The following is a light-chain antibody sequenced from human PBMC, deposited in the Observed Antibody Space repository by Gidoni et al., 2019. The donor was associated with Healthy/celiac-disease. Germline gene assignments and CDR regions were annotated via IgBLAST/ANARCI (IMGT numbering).Light chain of an antibody. CDR2: LGS. V-gene: IGKV2-28*01. CDR1: QSLLHSNGYNY. J-gene: IGKJ1*01. Sequence: SVMTQSPLSLPVTPGEPASISCRSSQSLLHSNGYNYLDWYLQKPGQSPQLLIYLGSNRASGVPDRFSGSGSGTDFTLKISRVKAEDVGVYYCMQALQTPWTFGQXTKVEIK. CDR3: MQALQTPWT.